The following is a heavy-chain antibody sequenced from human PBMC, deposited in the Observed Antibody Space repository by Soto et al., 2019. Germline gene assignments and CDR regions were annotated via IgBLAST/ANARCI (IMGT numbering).Heavy chain of an antibody. CDR3: ATRVAEVGATPLPFDY. CDR1: GYTLTELS. CDR2: FDPEDGET. Sequence: QVQLVQSGAEVKKPGASVKVSCKVSGYTLTELSMHWVRQAPGKGLEWMGGFDPEDGETIYAQKFQGRVTMTEDTSTDTAYMELSSLRSEDTAVYYCATRVAEVGATPLPFDYWGQGTLVTFSS. J-gene: IGHJ4*02. D-gene: IGHD1-26*01. V-gene: IGHV1-24*01.